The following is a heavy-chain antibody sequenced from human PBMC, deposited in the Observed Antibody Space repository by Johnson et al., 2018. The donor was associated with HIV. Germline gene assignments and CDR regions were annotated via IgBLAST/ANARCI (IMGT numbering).Heavy chain of an antibody. CDR2: ISGSGSTM. Sequence: VQLVESGGGLIKPGGSLRLSCAASGFTFSDYYMNWIRQAPGKGLEWVSYISGSGSTMYYADSVKGRFTISRDNSKNTLFLQMNSLRVEDTAVYYCAKCIWGSSLIDAFDIWGQGTRVTVSS. CDR1: GFTFSDYY. CDR3: AKCIWGSSLIDAFDI. V-gene: IGHV3-11*04. J-gene: IGHJ3*02. D-gene: IGHD6-13*01.